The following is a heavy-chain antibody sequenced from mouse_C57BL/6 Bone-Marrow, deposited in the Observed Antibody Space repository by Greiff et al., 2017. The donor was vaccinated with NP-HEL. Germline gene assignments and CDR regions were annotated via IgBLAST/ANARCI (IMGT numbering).Heavy chain of an antibody. Sequence: QVQLQQSGSELRSPGSSVKLSCKDSDSDVFPIAYMSWVRQKPGHGFEWIGGILPSIGRTIYGEMFEDKATWDADTLSNTAYLELNSLTSENSAIYYCARDDGYSAWFANWGQGTLVTVSA. CDR1: DSDVFPIAY. D-gene: IGHD2-3*01. CDR2: ILPSIGRT. CDR3: ARDDGYSAWFAN. V-gene: IGHV15-2*01. J-gene: IGHJ3*01.